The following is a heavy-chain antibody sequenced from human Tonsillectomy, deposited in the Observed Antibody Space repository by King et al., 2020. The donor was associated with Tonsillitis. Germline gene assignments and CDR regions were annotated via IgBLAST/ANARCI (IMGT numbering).Heavy chain of an antibody. CDR3: ARDRGDVLLWFGELGWFDP. Sequence: VPLQESGPGLVKPSQTLSLTCTVSGGSISSGGYYWSWIRQHPGKGLEWIGYIYYSGSTYYNPSLKSRVTISVDTSKNQFSLKLSSLTAADTAVYYCARDRGDVLLWFGELGWFDPWGQGTLVTVSS. D-gene: IGHD3-10*01. J-gene: IGHJ5*02. CDR2: IYYSGST. V-gene: IGHV4-31*03. CDR1: GGSISSGGYY.